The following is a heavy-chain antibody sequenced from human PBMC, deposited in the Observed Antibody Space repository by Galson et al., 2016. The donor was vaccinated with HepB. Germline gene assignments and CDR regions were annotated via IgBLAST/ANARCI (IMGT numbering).Heavy chain of an antibody. CDR3: AKDLTQWLAPRQYDY. J-gene: IGHJ4*02. Sequence: SLRLSCAASGFIFSSYAMSWVRQAPGKGLEWVSAISGSGGNTYYADSVKGRFTISRDNSKNTLYLQMNSLRAEDTAVYYCAKDLTQWLAPRQYDYWGQGTLVTVAS. CDR2: ISGSGGNT. D-gene: IGHD6-19*01. CDR1: GFIFSSYA. V-gene: IGHV3-23*01.